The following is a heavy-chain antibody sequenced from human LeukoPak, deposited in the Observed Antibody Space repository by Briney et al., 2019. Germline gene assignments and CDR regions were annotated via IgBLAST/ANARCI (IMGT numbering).Heavy chain of an antibody. Sequence: DSVTGRFTISRDNSKNTLYLQMNSLRAKDTAVYYCARELRPCYSGRQYYFDYWGQGTLVTVSS. CDR3: ARELRPCYSGRQYYFDY. D-gene: IGHD1-26*01. V-gene: IGHV3-30*07. J-gene: IGHJ4*02.